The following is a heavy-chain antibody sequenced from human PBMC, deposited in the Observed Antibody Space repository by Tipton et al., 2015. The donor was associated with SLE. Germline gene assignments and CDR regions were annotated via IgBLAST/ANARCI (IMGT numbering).Heavy chain of an antibody. V-gene: IGHV4-38-2*01. D-gene: IGHD1-1*01. CDR3: TNDDGDAFEI. CDR2: LHHSGST. J-gene: IGHJ3*02. CDR1: GYSISSGY. Sequence: TLSLTCSVSGYSISSGYWGWIRQPPGKDLEWIATLHHSGSTYYSPSLKSRVTISVDTSKNQFSLNLSSVTAADTAVYYCTNDDGDAFEIWGQGTMVTVSS.